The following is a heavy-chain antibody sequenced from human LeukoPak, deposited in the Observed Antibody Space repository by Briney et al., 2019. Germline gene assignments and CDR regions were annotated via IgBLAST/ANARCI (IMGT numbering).Heavy chain of an antibody. D-gene: IGHD5-12*01. Sequence: GGSLRLSCAASGFTFSDYYMSWIRQAPGKGLEWVAYISESGSSIYYADSVKGRFTISRDNAKNSLYLQMNSLRAEDTAVYYCARDPGSGYEEHFDYWGQGTLVTVSS. V-gene: IGHV3-11*01. CDR2: ISESGSSI. CDR1: GFTFSDYY. J-gene: IGHJ4*02. CDR3: ARDPGSGYEEHFDY.